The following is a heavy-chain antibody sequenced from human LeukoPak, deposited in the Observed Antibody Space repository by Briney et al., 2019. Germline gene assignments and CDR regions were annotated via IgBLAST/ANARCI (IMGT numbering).Heavy chain of an antibody. CDR1: GFPFDRYW. CDR2: IKHDGSEK. D-gene: IGHD3-16*01. V-gene: IGHV3-7*01. CDR3: ARQPIYEAYFDF. Sequence: PGGSQRLSCVASGFPFDRYWMSWVRQAPGKGLEWVANIKHDGSEKNFVDSVKGRFTISRDNAENSLFLQMNSLRADDTAVYFCARQPIYEAYFDFWGQGTLVTVSS. J-gene: IGHJ4*02.